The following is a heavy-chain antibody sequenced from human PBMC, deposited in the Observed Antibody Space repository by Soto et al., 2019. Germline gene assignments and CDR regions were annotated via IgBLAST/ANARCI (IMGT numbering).Heavy chain of an antibody. CDR3: ARGAPGDIVVVPAAMLDY. CDR2: ISSSSYI. Sequence: PGGSLRLSCAASGFTFSSYSMNWVRQAPGKGLEWVSSISSSSYIYYADSVKGRFTISRDNAKNSLYLQMNSLRAEDTAVYYCARGAPGDIVVVPAAMLDYWGQGTLVTVSS. CDR1: GFTFSSYS. D-gene: IGHD2-2*01. J-gene: IGHJ4*02. V-gene: IGHV3-21*01.